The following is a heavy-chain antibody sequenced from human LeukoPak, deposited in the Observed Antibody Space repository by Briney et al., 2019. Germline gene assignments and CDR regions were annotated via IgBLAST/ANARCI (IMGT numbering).Heavy chain of an antibody. CDR3: ARDVFFRAHNWFDP. CDR1: GGSIISYY. CDR2: IYHSGNT. V-gene: IGHV4-59*12. J-gene: IGHJ5*02. D-gene: IGHD2/OR15-2a*01. Sequence: SETLSLTCTVSGGSIISYYWTWIRQPPGKGLEWIGYIYHSGNTNYNPSLKSRVTISVDTSKNQFSLKLSSVTAADTAIYYCARDVFFRAHNWFDPWGQGTLVTVSS.